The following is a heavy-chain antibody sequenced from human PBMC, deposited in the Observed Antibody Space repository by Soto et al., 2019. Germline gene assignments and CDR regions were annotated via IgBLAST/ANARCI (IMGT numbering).Heavy chain of an antibody. V-gene: IGHV3-30*18. CDR2: ISYDGSNK. CDR3: AKDRGTEMYYFDY. CDR1: GFTFSSYG. Sequence: GGSLRLSCAASGFTFSSYGMHWVRQAPGKGLEWVAVISYDGSNKYYADSVKGRFTISRDNSRNTLYLQMNSLRAEDTAVYYCAKDRGTEMYYFDYWGQGTLVTVSS. J-gene: IGHJ4*02. D-gene: IGHD1-1*01.